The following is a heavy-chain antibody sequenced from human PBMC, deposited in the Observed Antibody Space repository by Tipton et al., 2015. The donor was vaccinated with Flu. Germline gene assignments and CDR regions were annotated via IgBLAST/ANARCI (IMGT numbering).Heavy chain of an antibody. Sequence: SLRLSCAASGFTASSNYMSWVRQAPGKGLEWVSVIYSGGSTYYADSVKGRFTISRDNSKNTLYLQMNSLRAEDTAVYYCAGLSPDYYYYYYMDVWGKGTTVTVSS. CDR2: IYSGGST. CDR1: GFTASSNY. V-gene: IGHV3-53*01. CDR3: AGLSPDYYYYYYMDV. J-gene: IGHJ6*03.